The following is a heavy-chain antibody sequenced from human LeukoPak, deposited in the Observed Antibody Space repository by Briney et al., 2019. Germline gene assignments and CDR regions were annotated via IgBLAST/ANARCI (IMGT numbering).Heavy chain of an antibody. D-gene: IGHD3-10*02. CDR2: IRGGGSNT. CDR1: GFTFNNYA. J-gene: IGHJ3*01. V-gene: IGHV3-23*01. Sequence: GGSLRLSCAAPGFTFNNYAMNWVRQAPGKGLEWVSYIRGGGSNTRYSDSVKGRFIISRDNSKNILYLQMSSLRAEDTAIYYCAKCSASYSNDAFDVWGRGTMVTVSS. CDR3: AKCSASYSNDAFDV.